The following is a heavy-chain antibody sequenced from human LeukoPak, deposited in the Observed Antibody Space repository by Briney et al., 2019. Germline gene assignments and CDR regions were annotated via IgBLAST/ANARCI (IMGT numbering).Heavy chain of an antibody. J-gene: IGHJ5*02. D-gene: IGHD6-13*01. Sequence: PVGSLRLSCAAAGFTFSSYAMSWVRQAPGEGLEWVSAISGSGGSTYYADSVKGRLTISRDNSKNTLYLQMNSLRAEDTAVYYCAKGYSSSWYGFSRWFDPWGQGTLVTVSS. CDR2: ISGSGGST. CDR3: AKGYSSSWYGFSRWFDP. CDR1: GFTFSSYA. V-gene: IGHV3-23*01.